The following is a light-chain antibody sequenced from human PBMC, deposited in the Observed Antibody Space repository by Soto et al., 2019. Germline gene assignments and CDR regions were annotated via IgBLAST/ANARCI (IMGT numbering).Light chain of an antibody. Sequence: DIVMTQSPDSLAVSLGERATINYKSSQSVLKSSDNKNYLAWYQQKPGQPPKLLIYLASTRKSGVPDRFSGSGSGTDFTLTISSLQAEDVAAYYCQQYHSPPVTFGGGTKVEIK. CDR2: LAS. CDR1: QSVLKSSDNKNY. CDR3: QQYHSPPVT. V-gene: IGKV4-1*01. J-gene: IGKJ4*01.